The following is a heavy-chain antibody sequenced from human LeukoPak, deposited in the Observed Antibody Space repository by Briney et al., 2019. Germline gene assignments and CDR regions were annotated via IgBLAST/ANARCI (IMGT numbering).Heavy chain of an antibody. Sequence: GGSMRLACAASGFTFSTYWMNWVRQAPGKGLEWVADIKPDGSHVSYVDSVKGRFSISRDNAQNSLYLQVSSLRAEDTAIYYCAREGRLLGAFDVWGQGTMVTVSS. D-gene: IGHD2-15*01. CDR3: AREGRLLGAFDV. CDR2: IKPDGSHV. V-gene: IGHV3-7*01. J-gene: IGHJ3*01. CDR1: GFTFSTYW.